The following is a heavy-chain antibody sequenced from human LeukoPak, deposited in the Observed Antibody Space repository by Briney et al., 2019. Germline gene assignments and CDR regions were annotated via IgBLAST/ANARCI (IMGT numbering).Heavy chain of an antibody. CDR3: ARDGNGAYCGGDCYTFDY. CDR1: GGSISSSSYY. CDR2: IYYCGST. V-gene: IGHV4-39*02. J-gene: IGHJ4*02. Sequence: SETLSLTCTVSGGSISSSSYYWGWIRQPPGKGLEWIGSIYYCGSTYYNPSLKSRVTISVDTSKNQFSLKLSSVTAADTAVYYCARDGNGAYCGGDCYTFDYWGQGTLVTVSS. D-gene: IGHD2-21*02.